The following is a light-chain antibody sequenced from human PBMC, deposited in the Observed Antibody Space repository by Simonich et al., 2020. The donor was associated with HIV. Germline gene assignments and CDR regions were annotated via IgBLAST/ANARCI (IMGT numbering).Light chain of an antibody. Sequence: DIVMTQSPDSLAVSLGERATVNCKSSQCVLYSSNNKNYLAWYKQKPGQPPKLLISWASTRESGVPDRFSGSGSGTDFTLTISSLQAEDVAVYYCQQYYSTPFTFGPGTKVDIK. V-gene: IGKV4-1*01. CDR1: QCVLYSSNNKNY. CDR2: WAS. CDR3: QQYYSTPFT. J-gene: IGKJ3*01.